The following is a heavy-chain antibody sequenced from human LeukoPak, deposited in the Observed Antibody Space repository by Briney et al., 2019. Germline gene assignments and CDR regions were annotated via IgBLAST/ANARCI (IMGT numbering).Heavy chain of an antibody. D-gene: IGHD6-19*01. CDR1: GGSISSYY. CDR2: IYYSGST. Sequence: PSETLSLTCTVSGGSISSYYWSWIRQPPGKGLEWIGYIYYSGSTNYNPSLKSRVTISVDTSKNQFSLKLSSVTAADTAVYYCARDKSGWTWRYFDYWGQGTQVTVSS. J-gene: IGHJ4*02. V-gene: IGHV4-59*01. CDR3: ARDKSGWTWRYFDY.